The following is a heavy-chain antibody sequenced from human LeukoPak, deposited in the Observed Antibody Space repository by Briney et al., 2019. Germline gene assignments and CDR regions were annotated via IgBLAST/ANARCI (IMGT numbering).Heavy chain of an antibody. D-gene: IGHD6-19*01. CDR3: ARDRSSGWYLGWFDP. Sequence: GGSLRLSCAASGFTFSSYSMNWVRQAPGKGLEWVSYISSSSSSTIYYADSVKGRFTISRDNAKNSLYLQMNSLRDEDTAVYYCARDRSSGWYLGWFDPWGQGTLVTVSS. CDR1: GFTFSSYS. J-gene: IGHJ5*02. V-gene: IGHV3-48*02. CDR2: ISSSSSSTI.